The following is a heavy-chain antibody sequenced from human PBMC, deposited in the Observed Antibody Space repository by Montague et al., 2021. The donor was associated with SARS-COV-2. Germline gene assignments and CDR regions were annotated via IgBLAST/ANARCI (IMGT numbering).Heavy chain of an antibody. V-gene: IGHV4-59*01. Sequence: SETLSLTCSVSNGSITSYYWSWIRQPPGKLLEWIGYIYYRGSTNYNPSLESRVTISVDTSKNQFSLKLRSMTAADTAVYYCAREGLNNWFDPWGQGTLVIVSS. CDR3: AREGLNNWFDP. CDR1: NGSITSYY. J-gene: IGHJ5*02. CDR2: IYYRGST.